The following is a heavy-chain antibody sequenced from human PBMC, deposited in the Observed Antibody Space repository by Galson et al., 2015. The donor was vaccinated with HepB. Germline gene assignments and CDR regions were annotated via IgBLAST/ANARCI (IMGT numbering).Heavy chain of an antibody. CDR1: GYTFTGYY. J-gene: IGHJ5*02. V-gene: IGHV1-2*04. CDR2: INPNSGGT. D-gene: IGHD4-17*01. Sequence: QSGAEVKKPGESLKISCKASGYTFTGYYMHWVRQAPGQGLEWMGWINPNSGGTNYAQKFQGWVTMTRDTSISTAYMELSRLRSDDTAVYYCARDFYGDYENWFDPWGQGTLVTVSS. CDR3: ARDFYGDYENWFDP.